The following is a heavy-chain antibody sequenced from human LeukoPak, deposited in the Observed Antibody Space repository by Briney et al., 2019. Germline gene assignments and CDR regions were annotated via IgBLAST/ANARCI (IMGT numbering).Heavy chain of an antibody. J-gene: IGHJ4*02. V-gene: IGHV4-34*01. D-gene: IGHD2-2*01. CDR1: GGSFSGYY. CDR2: INHSGST. CDR3: ARAGSCSSTSCSLIDY. Sequence: SETLSLTCAVYGGSFSGYYWSWIRQPPGKGLEWIGEINHSGSTNYNPSLKSRVTISVDTSKNQFSLKLSSVTAADTAVYYCARAGSCSSTSCSLIDYWGQGTLVTVSS.